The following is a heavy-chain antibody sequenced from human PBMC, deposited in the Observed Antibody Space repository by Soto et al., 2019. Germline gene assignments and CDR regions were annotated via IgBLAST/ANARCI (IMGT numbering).Heavy chain of an antibody. V-gene: IGHV1-69*13. D-gene: IGHD2-15*01. CDR3: ARGRYCSGGSCYSNPKYNWFDP. J-gene: IGHJ5*02. CDR1: GGTFSSYA. CDR2: IIPIFGTA. Sequence: SVKVSCKASGGTFSSYAISWVRQAPGQGLEWMGGIIPIFGTANYAQKFQGRVTITADESTSTAYMELSSLRSEDTAVYYCARGRYCSGGSCYSNPKYNWFDPWGQGTLVTVSS.